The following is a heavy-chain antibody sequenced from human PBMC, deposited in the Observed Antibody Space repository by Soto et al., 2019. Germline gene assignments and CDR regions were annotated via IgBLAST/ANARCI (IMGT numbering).Heavy chain of an antibody. Sequence: QVQLQESGPGLVKPSQTLSLTCTVSGGSISSGGYYWSWIRQHPGKGLEGIGYIYYSGSTYYNPSLKSPVTISADTSKNPSSLKLSSVTAADTAVYYCARGVTLVRGVIHTPYFDYWGQGALVTVSS. CDR1: GGSISSGGYY. J-gene: IGHJ4*02. CDR2: IYYSGST. CDR3: ARGVTLVRGVIHTPYFDY. D-gene: IGHD3-10*01. V-gene: IGHV4-31*01.